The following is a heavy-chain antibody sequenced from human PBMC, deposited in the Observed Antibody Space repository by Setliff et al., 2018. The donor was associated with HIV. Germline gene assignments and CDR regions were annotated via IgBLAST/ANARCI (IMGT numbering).Heavy chain of an antibody. D-gene: IGHD4-17*01. CDR3: ATDYGDYGC. CDR2: IYHSGST. Sequence: PSETLSLTCTVSGGSISNSRYYWSWIRQPPGKGLEWIGEIYHSGSTYYNPSLKSRVTISVDTSKNQFSLKLSSVTAADTAVYYCATDYGDYGCWGQGTLVTVSS. V-gene: IGHV4-39*01. CDR1: GGSISNSRYY. J-gene: IGHJ4*02.